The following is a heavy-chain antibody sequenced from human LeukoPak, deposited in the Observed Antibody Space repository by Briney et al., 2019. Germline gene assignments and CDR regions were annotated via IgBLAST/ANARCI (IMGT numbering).Heavy chain of an antibody. CDR3: AKDSEADMYSAFDI. D-gene: IGHD3-9*01. V-gene: IGHV3-30*18. J-gene: IGHJ3*02. CDR1: GFTFSSYG. Sequence: PGRSLRLSCAASGFTFSSYGMHWVRQAPGKGLEWVVFISYDGSNKYYADSVEGRFTISRDDSKKTLYLQMNSLRAEDTAMYYCAKDSEADMYSAFDIWGQGAMVTVPS. CDR2: ISYDGSNK.